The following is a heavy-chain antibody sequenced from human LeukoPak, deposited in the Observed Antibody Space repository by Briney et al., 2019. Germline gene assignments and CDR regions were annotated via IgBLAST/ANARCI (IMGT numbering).Heavy chain of an antibody. V-gene: IGHV3-7*03. CDR3: ARDLTAAGTGGDY. CDR1: GFTFSSYW. Sequence: GGSLRLSCAASGFTFSSYWMSWVRQAPGKGLEWVANIKQDGSGKYYVDSVKGRFTISRDNAKNSLYLQMNSLRAEDTAVYYCARDLTAAGTGGDYWGQGTLVTVSS. CDR2: IKQDGSGK. D-gene: IGHD6-13*01. J-gene: IGHJ4*02.